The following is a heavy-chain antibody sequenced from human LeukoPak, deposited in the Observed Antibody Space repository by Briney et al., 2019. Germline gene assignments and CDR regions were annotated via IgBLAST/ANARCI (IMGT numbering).Heavy chain of an antibody. J-gene: IGHJ6*03. Sequence: GGSLRLSCAASGFTLSSYAMSWVRQAPGKGLEWVSGISGSGGNTYYADSVKGRFTISRDNAKNSLYLQMNSLRAEDTAVYYCARDLQRVRGVIIKRYYYMDVWGKGTTVTVSS. D-gene: IGHD3-10*01. V-gene: IGHV3-23*01. CDR1: GFTLSSYA. CDR3: ARDLQRVRGVIIKRYYYMDV. CDR2: ISGSGGNT.